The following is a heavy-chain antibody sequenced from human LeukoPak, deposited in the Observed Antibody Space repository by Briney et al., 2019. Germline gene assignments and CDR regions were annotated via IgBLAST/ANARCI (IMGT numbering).Heavy chain of an antibody. CDR2: VYYSGST. D-gene: IGHD2-15*01. J-gene: IGHJ4*02. CDR1: GGSISSGGYY. Sequence: PSQTLSLTCTVSGGSISSGGYYWSWIRQHPGKGLEWIVYVYYSGSTYYNPSLKSRVTISVDTSKNQFSLKLSSVIAADTAVYYCARGNPSGGSCYYDYWGQGTLVTVSS. V-gene: IGHV4-31*03. CDR3: ARGNPSGGSCYYDY.